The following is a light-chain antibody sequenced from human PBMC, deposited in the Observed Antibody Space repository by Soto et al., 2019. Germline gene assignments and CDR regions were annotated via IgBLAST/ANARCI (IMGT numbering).Light chain of an antibody. CDR1: QGISNL. V-gene: IGKV1-17*01. J-gene: IGKJ2*01. CDR3: LQHNTYPYT. CDR2: AAS. Sequence: IQMTQSPSSXSXSVGDRVTITCRASQGISNLLGWFQHKPGKAPKRLIYAASSLQGGVPSRFSGSGSGTEFTLTITGLQPEDFADYYCLQHNTYPYTFGQGTKLEIK.